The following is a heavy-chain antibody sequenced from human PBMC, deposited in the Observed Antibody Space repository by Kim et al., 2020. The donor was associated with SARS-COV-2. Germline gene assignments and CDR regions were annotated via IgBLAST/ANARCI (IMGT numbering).Heavy chain of an antibody. CDR3: TTGIAAAGLDFDY. CDR2: IKSKTDGGTT. CDR1: GITFSNAW. Sequence: GGSLRLSCAASGITFSNAWMSWVRQAPGKGLEWVGRIKSKTDGGTTDYAAPVKGRFTISRDDSKNTLYLQMNSLKTEDTAVYYCTTGIAAAGLDFDYWGQGTLVTVSS. J-gene: IGHJ4*02. D-gene: IGHD6-13*01. V-gene: IGHV3-15*01.